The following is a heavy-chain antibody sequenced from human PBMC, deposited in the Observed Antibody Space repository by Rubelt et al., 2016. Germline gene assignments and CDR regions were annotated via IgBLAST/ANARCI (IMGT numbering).Heavy chain of an antibody. Sequence: QVQLQQWGAGLLKPSETLSLTCAVYGGSLSGYYWSWIRQPPGKGLEWIGEINHSGSTNYNPSLKSRVTISVDTSKNQFSLKLSSVTAADTAVYYCARGQTGEADYWGQGTLVTVSS. CDR3: ARGQTGEADY. V-gene: IGHV4-34*01. CDR1: GGSLSGYY. CDR2: INHSGST. J-gene: IGHJ4*02. D-gene: IGHD3-16*01.